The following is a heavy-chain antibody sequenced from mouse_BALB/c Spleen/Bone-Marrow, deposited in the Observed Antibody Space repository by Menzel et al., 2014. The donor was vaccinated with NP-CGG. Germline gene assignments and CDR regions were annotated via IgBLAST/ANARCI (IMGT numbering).Heavy chain of an antibody. CDR3: ARGNYGSSYGMDY. CDR2: IDPENGNT. CDR1: GFNIKDYY. J-gene: IGHJ4*01. D-gene: IGHD1-1*01. Sequence: VQLQQPGAELVRPGALVKLSCKASGFNIKDYYMHWVKQRPEQGLEWIGWIDPENGNTIYDPKFQGKARITADTSSNTAYLQLSSRTSEDTAVHYCARGNYGSSYGMDYWGQGTTVTASS. V-gene: IGHV14-1*02.